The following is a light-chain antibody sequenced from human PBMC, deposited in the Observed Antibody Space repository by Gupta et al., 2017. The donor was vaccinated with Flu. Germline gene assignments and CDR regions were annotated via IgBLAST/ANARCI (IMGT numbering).Light chain of an antibody. CDR2: EVR. V-gene: IGLV2-8*01. J-gene: IGLJ1*01. CDR3: GSYADGRYV. Sequence: QSFTISCTGTSGDVGGYNYVSWYQQHPGKAPKLMIYEVRRRPSGVPDRFSASKSGSTASLTVSGLQAEDEADYYCGSYADGRYVFGTGTKVTVL. CDR1: SGDVGGYNY.